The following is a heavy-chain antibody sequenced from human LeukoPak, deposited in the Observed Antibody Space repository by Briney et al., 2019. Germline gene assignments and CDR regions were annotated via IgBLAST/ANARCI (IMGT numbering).Heavy chain of an antibody. CDR1: GGSISGSCYN. D-gene: IGHD6-13*01. V-gene: IGHV4-39*01. CDR2: IDNSGNT. CDR3: ASPPGIAAAWFDP. Sequence: SETLSLTCTVSGGSISGSCYNWCLLREPPGKRLEWIGSIDNSGNTYYNPSLKSRVTISADTSKDQFSLKLNSITAADTAFYYCASPPGIAAAWFDPWGQGTLVTVSS. J-gene: IGHJ5*02.